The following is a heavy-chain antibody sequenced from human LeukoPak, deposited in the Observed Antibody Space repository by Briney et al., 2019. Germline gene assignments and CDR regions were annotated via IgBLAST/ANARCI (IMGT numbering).Heavy chain of an antibody. CDR3: ARGFDSRFFND. Sequence: GGSLRLSCVDSGFSFRSYWMSWVRQTPGKGLEWVANTKQDDSEKYYVDSVKGRFSISRDNAKNSLYLQMNSLRVEDTAVYYCARGFDSRFFNDWGQGTLVTVSS. CDR1: GFSFRSYW. J-gene: IGHJ4*02. D-gene: IGHD3-22*01. CDR2: TKQDDSEK. V-gene: IGHV3-7*01.